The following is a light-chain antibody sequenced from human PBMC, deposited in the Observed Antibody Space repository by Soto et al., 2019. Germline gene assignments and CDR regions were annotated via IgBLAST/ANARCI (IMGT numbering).Light chain of an antibody. CDR2: GAS. CDR3: QQYGTSEII. Sequence: EIVLTQSPGTLSLSPGERATLSCRASQSVSSSYLAWYQQKPGQAPRLLIYGASSRSTGIPDRFSGSGSGTDFPLNITRLEPEDFAVFYCQQYGTSEIIFGQGTRLEIK. V-gene: IGKV3-20*01. CDR1: QSVSSSY. J-gene: IGKJ5*01.